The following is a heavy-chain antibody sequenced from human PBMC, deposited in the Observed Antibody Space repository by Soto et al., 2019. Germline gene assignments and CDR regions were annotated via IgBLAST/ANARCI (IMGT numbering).Heavy chain of an antibody. CDR2: IYSGGST. V-gene: IGHV3-66*01. CDR1: GFTFSNAW. D-gene: IGHD2-15*01. CDR3: ARALYCSGGSCQELAY. Sequence: GGSLRLSCAASGFTFSNAWMSWVRQAPGKGLEWVSVIYSGGSTYYADSVKGRFTISRDNSKNTLYLQMNSLRAEDTAVYYCARALYCSGGSCQELAYWGQGTLVTVYS. J-gene: IGHJ4*02.